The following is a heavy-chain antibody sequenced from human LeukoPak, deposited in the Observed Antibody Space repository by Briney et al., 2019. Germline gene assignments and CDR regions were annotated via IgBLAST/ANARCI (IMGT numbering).Heavy chain of an antibody. J-gene: IGHJ6*03. CDR2: INPNSGGT. V-gene: IGHV1-2*06. D-gene: IGHD3-10*01. CDR3: ARQEITMVRGVKGPDYYYYMDV. Sequence: ASVKVSCKASGYTFTGYYIHWVRQAPGQGLEWMGRINPNSGGTNSAQKFQDRVTMTRDTSINTAYRELNRLRSDDTAVYYCARQEITMVRGVKGPDYYYYMDVWGKGTTVIVSS. CDR1: GYTFTGYY.